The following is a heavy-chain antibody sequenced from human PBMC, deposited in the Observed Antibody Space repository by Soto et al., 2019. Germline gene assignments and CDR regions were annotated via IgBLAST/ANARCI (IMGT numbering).Heavy chain of an antibody. D-gene: IGHD3-3*01. J-gene: IGHJ4*02. Sequence: PWETLSLTCTVSGGSISSYYWSWIRQPPVKGLEWIGYIYYSGSTNYNASLKSRVTISVDTSKNQFSLKLSSVTAADTAVYYCARGPHDFWSGYYLGYWGQGTLVTVSS. CDR1: GGSISSYY. CDR3: ARGPHDFWSGYYLGY. V-gene: IGHV4-59*01. CDR2: IYYSGST.